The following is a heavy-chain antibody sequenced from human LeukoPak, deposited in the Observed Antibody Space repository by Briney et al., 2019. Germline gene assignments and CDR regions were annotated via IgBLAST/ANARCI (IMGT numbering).Heavy chain of an antibody. V-gene: IGHV4-30-4*08. CDR2: NYYSGST. CDR3: ARLTGTTGDY. D-gene: IGHD1-7*01. J-gene: IGHJ4*02. Sequence: SETLSLTCTVSGGSISSGDYYWSWIRQPPGKGLEWIGYNYYSGSTYYNPSLKSRVTISVDTSKNQFSLKLSSVTAPDTAVYYCARLTGTTGDYWGQGTLVTVSS. CDR1: GGSISSGDYY.